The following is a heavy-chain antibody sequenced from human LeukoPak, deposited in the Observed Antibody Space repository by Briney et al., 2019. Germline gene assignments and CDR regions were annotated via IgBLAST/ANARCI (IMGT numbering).Heavy chain of an antibody. Sequence: PGGSLRLSCAASGFTFSSYGMSWVRQAPGKGLEWVSSITSSGAATYYADGVKGRFTISRDNSDNTLYLQMNSLRAEDTAVYYCAKDRPNYYGSNGHYYKLNGDCWGQGTLVTVSS. V-gene: IGHV3-23*01. CDR2: ITSSGAAT. CDR3: AKDRPNYYGSNGHYYKLNGDC. CDR1: GFTFSSYG. D-gene: IGHD3-22*01. J-gene: IGHJ4*02.